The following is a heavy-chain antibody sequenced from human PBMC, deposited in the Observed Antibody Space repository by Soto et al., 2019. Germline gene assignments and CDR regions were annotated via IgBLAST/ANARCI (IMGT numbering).Heavy chain of an antibody. D-gene: IGHD1-7*01. Sequence: AAVKVSCKASGYTFTSYGISWVRQAPGQGLEGMGWISAYNGNTNYAQKLQGRVTMTTDTSTSTAYMELRSLRSDDTAVYYCARGYIMELLLGDNCFDPWGQGTLVTVSS. V-gene: IGHV1-18*04. CDR1: GYTFTSYG. CDR3: ARGYIMELLLGDNCFDP. CDR2: ISAYNGNT. J-gene: IGHJ5*02.